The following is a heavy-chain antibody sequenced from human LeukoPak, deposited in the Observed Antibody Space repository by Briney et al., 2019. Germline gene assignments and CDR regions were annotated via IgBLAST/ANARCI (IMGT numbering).Heavy chain of an antibody. V-gene: IGHV3-33*06. D-gene: IGHD2-2*01. Sequence: PGGSLRLSCAASGFTFSSYGMHWDRQAPGKGLEWVAVIWYDGSNKYYADSVKGRFTISRDNSKNTLYLQMNSLRAEDTAVYYCAKDLGDIVVVPALGYWGQGTLVTVSS. CDR2: IWYDGSNK. J-gene: IGHJ4*02. CDR3: AKDLGDIVVVPALGY. CDR1: GFTFSSYG.